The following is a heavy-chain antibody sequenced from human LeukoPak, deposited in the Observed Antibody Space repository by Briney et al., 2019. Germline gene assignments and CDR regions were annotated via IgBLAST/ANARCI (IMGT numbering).Heavy chain of an antibody. CDR2: IYPGDSDT. D-gene: IGHD4-17*01. CDR3: ARQGWDYGDPAGSPYYFDY. CDR1: GSIFTSYW. V-gene: IGHV5-51*01. Sequence: KCGAPLQISGECAGSIFTSYWIGGGRPLPGEVLEGMGIIYPGDSDTRYSPSFQGQVTISADKSISTAYLQWSSLKASDTAMYYCARQGWDYGDPAGSPYYFDYWGQGTLVTVSS. J-gene: IGHJ4*02.